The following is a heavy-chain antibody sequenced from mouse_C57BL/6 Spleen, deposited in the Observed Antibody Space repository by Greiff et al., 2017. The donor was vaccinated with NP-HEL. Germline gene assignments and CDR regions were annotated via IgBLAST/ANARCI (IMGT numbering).Heavy chain of an antibody. CDR2: IRSKSNNYAT. J-gene: IGHJ4*01. V-gene: IGHV10-1*01. CDR3: VRNWDGYYYAMDY. D-gene: IGHD4-1*01. CDR1: GFSFNTYA. Sequence: EVKLEESGGGLVQPKGSLKLSCAASGFSFNTYAMNWVRQAPGKGLEWVARIRSKSNNYATYYADSVKDRFTISRDDSESMLYLQMNNLKTEDTAMYYCVRNWDGYYYAMDYWGQGTSVTVSS.